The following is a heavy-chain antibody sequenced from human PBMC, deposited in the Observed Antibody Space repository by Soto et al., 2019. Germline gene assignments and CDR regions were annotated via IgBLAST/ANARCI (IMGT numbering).Heavy chain of an antibody. D-gene: IGHD2-21*02. J-gene: IGHJ4*02. V-gene: IGHV1-46*01. CDR1: GDTFTDYY. CDR2: VNPSGGHT. Sequence: QVQLMQSGAEVKKPGASVKVSCKASGDTFTDYYIHWVRQAPGQGLEWMGTVNPSGGHTTYAQNFLGRVAMTRDTSTSTLYMELTGLRSEDTAVYDWARGGHVVVVTAAFDYWGQGTLVTVSS. CDR3: ARGGHVVVVTAAFDY.